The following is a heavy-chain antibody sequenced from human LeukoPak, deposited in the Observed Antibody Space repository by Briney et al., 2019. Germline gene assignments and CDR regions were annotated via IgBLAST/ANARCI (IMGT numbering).Heavy chain of an antibody. CDR2: SNPSGDNT. V-gene: IGHV1-46*01. CDR1: GYTFSNYY. D-gene: IGHD1-26*01. CDR3: ARDNSVGDTAWWFDP. J-gene: IGHJ5*02. Sequence: ASAKVSCKASGYTFSNYYMHWVRQAPGQGLEWMGISNPSGDNTWYAQKFQGRVTMTRGMSTSAAYMELSSLRSEDTAVYYCARDNSVGDTAWWFDPWGQGTLVTVSS.